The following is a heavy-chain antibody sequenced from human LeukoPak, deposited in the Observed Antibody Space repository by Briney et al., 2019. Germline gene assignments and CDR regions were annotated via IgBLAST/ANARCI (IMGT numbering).Heavy chain of an antibody. D-gene: IGHD3-3*01. J-gene: IGHJ2*01. CDR3: ARDPAPPTYYDFWSGYHSPWYFDL. CDR2: IYTSGST. Sequence: SETLSLTCTVSGGSISSYYWSWIRQPAGKGLEWIGRIYTSGSTNYNPSLKSRVTMSVDTSKNQFSLKLSSVTAADTAVYYCARDPAPPTYYDFWSGYHSPWYFDLWGRGTLVTVSP. V-gene: IGHV4-4*07. CDR1: GGSISSYY.